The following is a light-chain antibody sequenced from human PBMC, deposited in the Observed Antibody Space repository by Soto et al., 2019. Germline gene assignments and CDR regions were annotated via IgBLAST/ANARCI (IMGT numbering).Light chain of an antibody. V-gene: IGKV3D-15*01. CDR3: QQYKSWPPAWT. Sequence: EIVMTQSPATLSVSPGERVTLSCRASESISTNLVWYQQKPGHAPRLLIYGASSRATCIPARFSGSGYGTDFYLPISSLHSEDFAIYYCQQYKSWPPAWTFGQGTKVEIK. J-gene: IGKJ1*01. CDR1: ESISTN. CDR2: GAS.